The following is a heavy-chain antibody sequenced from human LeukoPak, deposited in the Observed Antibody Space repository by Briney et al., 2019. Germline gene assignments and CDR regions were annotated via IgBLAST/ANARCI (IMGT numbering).Heavy chain of an antibody. J-gene: IGHJ4*02. D-gene: IGHD3-10*01. Sequence: GGSLRLSCAASGFTFSTYGMNWVRQAPGKGLEWVSYISNSTIYYADSVKGRFTISRDNAKNSLYLQMNSLRGEDTAVYYCARERRGGEFDYWGQGTLVTVSS. CDR2: ISNSTI. CDR3: ARERRGGEFDY. V-gene: IGHV3-48*04. CDR1: GFTFSTYG.